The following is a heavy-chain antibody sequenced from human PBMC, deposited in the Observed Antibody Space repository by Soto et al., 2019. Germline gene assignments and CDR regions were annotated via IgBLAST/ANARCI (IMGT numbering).Heavy chain of an antibody. CDR1: GYTFTHYY. Sequence: ASVKGSCKASGYTFTHYYMHWVRQAPGQGLEWMGIINPNGGSTTYAHRFRAGFTMTRDTSTSTVYMELSSLRSEDSAVYYCATSVNSAMAFDYWGQGTLVTVSS. V-gene: IGHV1-46*01. J-gene: IGHJ4*02. CDR3: ATSVNSAMAFDY. D-gene: IGHD5-18*01. CDR2: INPNGGST.